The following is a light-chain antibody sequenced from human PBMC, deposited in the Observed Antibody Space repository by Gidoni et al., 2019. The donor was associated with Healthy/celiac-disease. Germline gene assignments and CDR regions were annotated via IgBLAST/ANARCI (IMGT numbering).Light chain of an antibody. J-gene: IGLJ2*01. V-gene: IGLV6-57*02. CDR2: EDN. Sequence: NLMLTQPHSVSESPGKTVTISCTGSSGSIASNYVQWYQQRPGSAPTTVIYEDNQRPSGVPYRFSGSIDSSSNSASLTISGLKTEDEADYYCQSYDSSNHGVVVGGGTKLTVL. CDR1: SGSIASNY. CDR3: QSYDSSNHGVV.